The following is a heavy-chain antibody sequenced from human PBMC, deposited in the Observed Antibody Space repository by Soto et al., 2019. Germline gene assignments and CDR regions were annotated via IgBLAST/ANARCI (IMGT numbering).Heavy chain of an antibody. CDR3: ASGLYYYDSSGYYSPSNACDI. V-gene: IGHV1-18*01. CDR2: ISAYNGNT. Sequence: SVKVSCKASGYTFTSYGISWVRQAPGQGLEWMGWISAYNGNTNYAQKLQGRVTMTTDTSTSTAYMELRSLRSDDTAVYYCASGLYYYDSSGYYSPSNACDIWAQGTMVPGS. CDR1: GYTFTSYG. J-gene: IGHJ3*02. D-gene: IGHD3-22*01.